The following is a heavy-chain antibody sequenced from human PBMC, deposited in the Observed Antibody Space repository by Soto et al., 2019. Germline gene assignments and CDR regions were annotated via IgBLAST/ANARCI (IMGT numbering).Heavy chain of an antibody. V-gene: IGHV1-18*01. D-gene: IGHD3-22*01. J-gene: IGHJ4*02. CDR3: TRPTYDSTAYSFDT. Sequence: QAQLVQSGPEVKKPGASVKVSCKSSGYNFISHGITWVRQAPGQGLEWMAWISTYNGETKYAENFQGRVTMTTHTSTGTAYMELRSLRSDATAVYYCTRPTYDSTAYSFDTWGQGTLVTVSS. CDR2: ISTYNGET. CDR1: GYNFISHG.